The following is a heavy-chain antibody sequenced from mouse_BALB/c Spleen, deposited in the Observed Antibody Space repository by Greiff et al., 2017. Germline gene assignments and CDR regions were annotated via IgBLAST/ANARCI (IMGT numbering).Heavy chain of an antibody. D-gene: IGHD4-1*01. Sequence: QVQLQQPGAELVKPGASVKLSCKASGYTFTSYWMHWVKQRPGQGLEWIGEINPSNGRTNYNEKFKSKATLTVDKSSSTAYMQLSSLTSEDSAVYYCARTQYWRRYGYFDVWGAGTTVTVSS. CDR1: GYTFTSYW. J-gene: IGHJ1*01. CDR2: INPSNGRT. CDR3: ARTQYWRRYGYFDV. V-gene: IGHV1S81*02.